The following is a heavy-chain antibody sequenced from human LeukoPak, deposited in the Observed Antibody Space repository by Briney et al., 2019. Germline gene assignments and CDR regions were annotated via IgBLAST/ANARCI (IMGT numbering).Heavy chain of an antibody. CDR3: ARASGGVVVRVPHDY. V-gene: IGHV4-59*01. Sequence: SETLSLTCTVSGGSISSSFLSWIRQSPGKGLEWIGSIYYSGNTNYNPSLKSRVTISVDTSKNQFSLNLSAVTAADTAVYYCARASGGVVVRVPHDYWGQGTLVTVSS. J-gene: IGHJ4*02. CDR1: GGSISSSF. CDR2: IYYSGNT. D-gene: IGHD2-15*01.